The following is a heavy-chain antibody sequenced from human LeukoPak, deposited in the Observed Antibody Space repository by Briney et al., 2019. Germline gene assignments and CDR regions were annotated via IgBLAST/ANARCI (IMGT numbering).Heavy chain of an antibody. V-gene: IGHV3-21*01. D-gene: IGHD6-19*01. J-gene: IGHJ4*02. CDR3: ARDDIAGAGRVVDY. CDR1: GFTFSSYS. CDR2: ISKSSTYI. Sequence: SGGSLRLSCAASGFTFSSYSMNWVRQAPGKGLEWVSSISKSSTYIYYADSVKGRFTISRDNAKNSLYLQMNSLRAEDTAVYYCARDDIAGAGRVVDYWGQGTQVTVSS.